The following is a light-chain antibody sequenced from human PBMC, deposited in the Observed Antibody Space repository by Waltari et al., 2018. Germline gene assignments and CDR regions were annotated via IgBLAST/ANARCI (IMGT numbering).Light chain of an antibody. Sequence: EIVLTQSPATLSLSPGERATLSCRASQSVGSYLAWHQQRPGQAPTLLISDASHRATGIPARFSGSGSETDFTLTISSLEPEDFAVYYCQQRNTWWTFGQGTKVEIK. CDR2: DAS. J-gene: IGKJ1*01. V-gene: IGKV3-11*01. CDR3: QQRNTWWT. CDR1: QSVGSY.